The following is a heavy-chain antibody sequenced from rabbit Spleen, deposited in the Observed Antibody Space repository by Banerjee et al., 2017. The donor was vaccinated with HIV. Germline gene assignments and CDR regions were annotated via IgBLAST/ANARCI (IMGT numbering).Heavy chain of an antibody. V-gene: IGHV1S40*01. J-gene: IGHJ4*01. D-gene: IGHD1-1*01. CDR2: INAVTGKA. Sequence: QSLEESGGDLVKPGASLTLTCTASGFPFSNKAVMCWVRQAPGKGLEWIACINAVTGKAVYASWAKGRFTCSKTSSTTVTLQMTRLTAADTATYFCARNDVSGAFTLWGPGTLVTVS. CDR1: GFPFSNKAV. CDR3: ARNDVSGAFTL.